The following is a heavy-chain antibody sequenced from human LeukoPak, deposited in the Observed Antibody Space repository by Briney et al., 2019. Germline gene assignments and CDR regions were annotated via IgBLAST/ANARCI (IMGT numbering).Heavy chain of an antibody. V-gene: IGHV4-39*07. CDR2: IYYSGST. J-gene: IGHJ4*02. D-gene: IGHD3-22*01. CDR1: GGSISSSNYY. Sequence: SETLSLTCTVSGGSISSSNYYGGWIRQPPGKGLEWIGSIYYSGSTNYNPSLKSRVTISVDTSKNQFSLKLSSVTAADTAVYYCASTYDSSGRRIDYWGQGTLVTVSS. CDR3: ASTYDSSGRRIDY.